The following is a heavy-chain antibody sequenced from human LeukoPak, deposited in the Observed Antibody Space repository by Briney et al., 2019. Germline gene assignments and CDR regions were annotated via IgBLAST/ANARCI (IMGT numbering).Heavy chain of an antibody. D-gene: IGHD2-2*01. V-gene: IGHV1-46*01. CDR3: ARDARHTYCSRASCYRGCFDP. CDR1: GDTFSSYY. CDR2: SNLSGGSK. J-gene: IGHJ5*02. Sequence: GASGKVSCKTAGDTFSSYYMHWGRQAPGQGPEWMGISNLSGGSKSYAQKFKGRVTITADAYTSTAYMELSRLRSEDTAVYYCARDARHTYCSRASCYRGCFDPWGQGTLVTVSS.